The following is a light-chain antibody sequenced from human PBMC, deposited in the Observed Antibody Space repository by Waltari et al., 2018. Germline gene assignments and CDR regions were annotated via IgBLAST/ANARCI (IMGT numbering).Light chain of an antibody. Sequence: PSASASLGASVKLTCTLSSGYSSNVIAWLQQQPGKGPRYLMKVNSDGSHRKGDDIPDRFSASNSGTECYLTISSLQSEDEADYYCQTGGHGTWVFGGGTKLTVL. CDR3: QTGGHGTWV. CDR1: SGYSSNV. J-gene: IGLJ3*02. V-gene: IGLV4-69*01. CDR2: VNSDGSH.